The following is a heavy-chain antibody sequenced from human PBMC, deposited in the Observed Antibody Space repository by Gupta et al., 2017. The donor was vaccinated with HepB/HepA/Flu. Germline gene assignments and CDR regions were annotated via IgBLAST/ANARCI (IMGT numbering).Heavy chain of an antibody. CDR3: ARGPGTTGTSNYYDYYMDV. D-gene: IGHD1-1*01. CDR2: INRSGST. V-gene: IGHV4-34*01. CDR1: GGSFSRYY. J-gene: IGHJ6*03. Sequence: QVQLQQWGAGLLKPSETLSITCAVYGGSFSRYYWRWIRQPPGKGLEWIGEINRSGSTNYNPSLKSRVTISVDTSKNQFSLKLSSVTAADTADYFCARGPGTTGTSNYYDYYMDVWGKGTTVTVSS.